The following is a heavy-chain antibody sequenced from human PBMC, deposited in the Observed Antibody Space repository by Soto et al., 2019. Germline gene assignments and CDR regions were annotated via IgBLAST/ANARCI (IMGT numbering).Heavy chain of an antibody. Sequence: QVQLVQSGAEVKKPGSSVKVSCKASGGTFSSYAISWVRQAPGQGLEWMGGIIPIFGTANYAQKFQGRVTITADESTSTAYMELSSLRSEDTAVYYCARSFSNIYGSGSYYTSDAFDIWGQGTMVTVSS. CDR1: GGTFSSYA. CDR2: IIPIFGTA. V-gene: IGHV1-69*01. J-gene: IGHJ3*02. CDR3: ARSFSNIYGSGSYYTSDAFDI. D-gene: IGHD3-10*01.